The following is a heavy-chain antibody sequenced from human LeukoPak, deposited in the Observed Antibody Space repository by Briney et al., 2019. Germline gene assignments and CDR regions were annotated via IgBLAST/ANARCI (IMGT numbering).Heavy chain of an antibody. CDR1: GGSISGYY. CDR3: ARNAVPRGYYYSPFDI. D-gene: IGHD3-22*01. V-gene: IGHV4-4*07. CDR2: IYTSGST. Sequence: SETLSLTCTVSGGSISGYYWNWIRQPAGKGLEWIGRIYTSGSTNYNPSLKSRVTMAVDVSKNQFSLKLSSVTAADTAIYYCARNAVPRGYYYSPFDIWGQGTMVTVSS. J-gene: IGHJ3*02.